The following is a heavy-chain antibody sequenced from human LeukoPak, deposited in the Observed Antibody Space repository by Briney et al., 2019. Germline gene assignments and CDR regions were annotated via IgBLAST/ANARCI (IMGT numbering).Heavy chain of an antibody. V-gene: IGHV1-2*02. CDR3: AREPPRGRGSYYFDY. J-gene: IGHJ4*02. CDR2: FNPNSGAT. CDR1: GYTFTGYY. Sequence: ASVKVSCKPSGYTFTGYYMHWVRQAPGQGLEWMGWFNPNSGATTYAQKFQGRVAVTRDTSINTAYMELRRLRSDDTAVYYCAREPPRGRGSYYFDYWGQGTLVTV. D-gene: IGHD3-10*01.